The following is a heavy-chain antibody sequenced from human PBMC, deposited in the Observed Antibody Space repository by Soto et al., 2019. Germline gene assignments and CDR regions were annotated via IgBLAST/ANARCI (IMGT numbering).Heavy chain of an antibody. CDR1: EFTFSRHG. V-gene: IGHV3-33*01. CDR2: IWADGSNE. Sequence: QVQLVESGGGVVQPGGSLRLSCAASEFTFSRHGMHWVRQAPGKGLQWVGVIWADGSNERYADSAKGRFTISRDNSKNTLYLQMNTLRAEDTAVYYCARERTFVANNHNYMDVWGTGITVTVSS. CDR3: ARERTFVANNHNYMDV. D-gene: IGHD1-1*01. J-gene: IGHJ6*03.